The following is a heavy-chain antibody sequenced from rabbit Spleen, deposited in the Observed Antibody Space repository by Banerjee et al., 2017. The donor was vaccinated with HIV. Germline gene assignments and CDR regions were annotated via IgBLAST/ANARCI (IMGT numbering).Heavy chain of an antibody. D-gene: IGHD6-1*01. CDR2: INIDYVGST. CDR3: ARDTVYAAYAGFGHATLHYFDL. Sequence: QEQLKESGGGLVQPGGSLKLSCKASGFTLSSYYMKWVRQAPGKGLEWIACINIDYVGSTYYARWARGRFTISKTSSTTVTLEMTSLTAADTASYFCARDTVYAAYAGFGHATLHYFDLWGPGTLVTVS. V-gene: IGHV1S45*01. CDR1: GFTLSSYYM. J-gene: IGHJ4*01.